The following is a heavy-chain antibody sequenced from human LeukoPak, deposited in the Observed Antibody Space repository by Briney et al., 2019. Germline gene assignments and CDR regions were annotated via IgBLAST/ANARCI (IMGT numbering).Heavy chain of an antibody. V-gene: IGHV3-7*01. CDR3: ARDGVAVAGLFDY. Sequence: GGSLRLSCAASGFTFSSYWMTWVRQAPGKGLEWVANINQDGSAKYYEDSVKGRFTISRDNARNSLYLQANSLRAEDTAVYYCARDGVAVAGLFDYWGQGTLVTVSS. CDR2: INQDGSAK. J-gene: IGHJ4*02. CDR1: GFTFSSYW. D-gene: IGHD6-19*01.